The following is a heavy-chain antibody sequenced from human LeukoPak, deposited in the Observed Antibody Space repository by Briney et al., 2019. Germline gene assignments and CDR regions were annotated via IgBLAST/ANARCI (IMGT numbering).Heavy chain of an antibody. V-gene: IGHV3-30*19. Sequence: GGSLRLSCAASGFTFSSCGMHWVRQAPGKGLEWVAVISYDGSNKYYADSVKGRFTISRDNSKNTLYLQMNSLRAEDTAVYYCARDGGYDSYYYYMDVWGKGTTVTVSS. CDR2: ISYDGSNK. CDR1: GFTFSSCG. CDR3: ARDGGYDSYYYYMDV. J-gene: IGHJ6*03. D-gene: IGHD5-12*01.